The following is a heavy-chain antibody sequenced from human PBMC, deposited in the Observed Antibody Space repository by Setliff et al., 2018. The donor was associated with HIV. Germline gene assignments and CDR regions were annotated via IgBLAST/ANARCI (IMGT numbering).Heavy chain of an antibody. CDR3: ARDGYSSSWYVVSGSFDY. J-gene: IGHJ4*02. CDR1: GGSFSGYH. V-gene: IGHV4-34*01. Sequence: PSETLSLTCAVYGGSFSGYHWNWIRQPPGKGLEWIGEINHSGRTNYNPSLKSRVTISVDTSENQFSLKLSSVTAADTAAYYCARDGYSSSWYVVSGSFDYWGQGILVTVSS. D-gene: IGHD6-13*01. CDR2: INHSGRT.